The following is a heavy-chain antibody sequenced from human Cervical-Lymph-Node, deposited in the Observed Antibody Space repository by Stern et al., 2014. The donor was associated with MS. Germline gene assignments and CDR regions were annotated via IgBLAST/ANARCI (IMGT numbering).Heavy chain of an antibody. CDR1: GSSFTTYW. D-gene: IGHD3-16*02. CDR2: IFPGDSDP. J-gene: IGHJ4*02. V-gene: IGHV5-51*01. CDR3: TRHPYDYVRGSYRPPPDY. Sequence: EVHLVQSGAEVKKPGESLKISCKASGSSFTTYWIGWVRQMPGKGLEWMGIIFPGDSDPRYSPSFQGQVTISAVKSNSTAYLQWSSLKASGTAMYYCTRHPYDYVRGSYRPPPDYWGQGTLVTVSS.